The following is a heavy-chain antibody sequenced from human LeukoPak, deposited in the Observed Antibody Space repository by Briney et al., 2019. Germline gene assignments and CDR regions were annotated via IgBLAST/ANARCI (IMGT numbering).Heavy chain of an antibody. Sequence: PGGSLRLSCAASGFTFSSYWMSWVRQAPGKGLEWVANIKQDGSEKYYVDSVKGRFTISRDNAKNSLYLQMNSLRAEDTAVYYCARDNLENDPSAFDIWGQGTMVTVSS. V-gene: IGHV3-7*01. CDR3: ARDNLENDPSAFDI. J-gene: IGHJ3*02. CDR1: GFTFSSYW. CDR2: IKQDGSEK.